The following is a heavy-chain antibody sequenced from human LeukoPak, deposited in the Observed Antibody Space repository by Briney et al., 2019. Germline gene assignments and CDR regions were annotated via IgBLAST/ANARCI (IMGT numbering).Heavy chain of an antibody. D-gene: IGHD3-10*01. J-gene: IGHJ5*02. CDR2: INHSGST. CDR1: GGSFSGYY. V-gene: IGHV4-34*01. CDR3: ARDSGTTGEVKFDP. Sequence: SETLSLTCAVYGGSFSGYYWSWIRQPPGKGLEWIGEINHSGSTNYNPSLKSRVTISVDTSKNQFSLKLSSVTAADTAIYYCARDSGTTGEVKFDPWGQGTLVTVSS.